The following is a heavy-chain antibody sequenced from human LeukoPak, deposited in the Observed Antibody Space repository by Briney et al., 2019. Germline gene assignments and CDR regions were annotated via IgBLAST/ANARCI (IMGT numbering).Heavy chain of an antibody. CDR1: GFTFSSYG. CDR3: AREGVGPFDY. Sequence: GRSLRLPCAASGFTFSSYGMHWVRQAPGKGLEWVAVIWYDGSNKYYADSVKGRFTISRDNSKNTLYLQMNSLRAEDTAVYYCAREGVGPFDYWGQGTLVTVSS. CDR2: IWYDGSNK. J-gene: IGHJ4*02. V-gene: IGHV3-33*01.